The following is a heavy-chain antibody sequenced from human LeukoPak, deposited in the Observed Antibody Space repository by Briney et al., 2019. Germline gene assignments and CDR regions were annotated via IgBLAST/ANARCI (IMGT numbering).Heavy chain of an antibody. D-gene: IGHD1-14*01. CDR1: GFSLFSYS. V-gene: IGHV3-21*01. CDR2: ISGNTSYI. Sequence: GGSLRLSCVGSGFSLFSYSINWVRQAPGKGLKWVSSISGNTSYIYYADSVKGRFTISRDNAENSLYLQMNSLRAEDTAVYYCAREEMGGTTRSGALTWGQGTLVTVSS. J-gene: IGHJ5*02. CDR3: AREEMGGTTRSGALT.